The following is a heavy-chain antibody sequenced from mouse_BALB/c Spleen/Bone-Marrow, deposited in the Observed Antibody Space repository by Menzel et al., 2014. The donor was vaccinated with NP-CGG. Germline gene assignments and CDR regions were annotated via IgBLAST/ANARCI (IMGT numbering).Heavy chain of an antibody. Sequence: VQLQQSGPEVVKPGASVKMSCKASGYTFTIYVLHWVKQKPGQGLEWIGYINPDNDGTKYNEKFNGKATLTSDKSSRTVYMELSILSSEDSTVYYCARFGYYGSPYAMDYWGQGTSVPVSS. CDR3: ARFGYYGSPYAMDY. V-gene: IGHV1-14*01. J-gene: IGHJ4*01. D-gene: IGHD1-1*01. CDR2: INPDNDGT. CDR1: GYTFTIYV.